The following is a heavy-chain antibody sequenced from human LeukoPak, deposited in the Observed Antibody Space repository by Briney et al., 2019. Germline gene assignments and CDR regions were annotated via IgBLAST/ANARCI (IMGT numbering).Heavy chain of an antibody. CDR3: ARFRFPHTAVVVDY. J-gene: IGHJ4*02. CDR2: IIPILGIA. CDR1: GGTFSSYA. Sequence: ASVKVSCKASGGTFSSYAISWVRQAPGQGLEWMGRIIPILGIANYAQKFQGRVTITADKSTSTAYMELRSLRSDDTAVYYCARFRFPHTAVVVDYWGQGTLVTVSS. V-gene: IGHV1-69*04. D-gene: IGHD2-2*01.